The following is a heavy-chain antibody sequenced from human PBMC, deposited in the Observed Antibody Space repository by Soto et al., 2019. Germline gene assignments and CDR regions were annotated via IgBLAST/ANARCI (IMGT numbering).Heavy chain of an antibody. Sequence: QVQLVQSGAEVKKPGSSVKVSCKASGGTFSSYAISWVRQAPGQGLEWMGGIIPIFGTANYAQTFQGRVTITAEESTRTDYMELSSLRSEDTAVYYWARDPADVNNWNKGYFDLWFRGTLVTVSS. CDR1: GGTFSSYA. CDR2: IIPIFGTA. D-gene: IGHD1-20*01. J-gene: IGHJ2*01. CDR3: ARDPADVNNWNKGYFDL. V-gene: IGHV1-69*01.